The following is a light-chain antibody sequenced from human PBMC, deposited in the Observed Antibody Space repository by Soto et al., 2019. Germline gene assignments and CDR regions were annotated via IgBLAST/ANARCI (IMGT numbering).Light chain of an antibody. J-gene: IGKJ4*01. CDR1: QGVFKTSNSNNH. Sequence: DIVMTQSPDSLAVSLGERATINCKSSQGVFKTSNSNNHIAWYQPKPGHPPKVLIYSASTLESGVPERFSGRGSGTDFTLTISSLQAEDVAVYYCQQYYSSPPTFGGGTKVEIK. CDR3: QQYYSSPPT. CDR2: SAS. V-gene: IGKV4-1*01.